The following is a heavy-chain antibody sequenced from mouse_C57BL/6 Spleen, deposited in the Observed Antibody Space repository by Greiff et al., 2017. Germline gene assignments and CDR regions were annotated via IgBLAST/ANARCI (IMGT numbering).Heavy chain of an antibody. D-gene: IGHD2-10*02. J-gene: IGHJ4*01. CDR1: GYTFTSYW. Sequence: QLQQSGAELVKPGASVKLSCKASGYTFTSYWMQWVKQRPGQGLEWSGEIDPSDSYTNYNQKFKGKATLTVDTSSSTAYMQLSSLTSEDSAVYYCARGGYGKGGDMDDRGQGTSVTVAS. CDR2: IDPSDSYT. V-gene: IGHV1-50*01. CDR3: ARGGYGKGGDMDD.